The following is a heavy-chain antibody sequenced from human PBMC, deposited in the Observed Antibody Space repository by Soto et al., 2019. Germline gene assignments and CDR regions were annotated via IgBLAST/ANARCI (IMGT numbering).Heavy chain of an antibody. CDR1: GGTFSSYA. Sequence: SVKVSCKASGGTFSSYAISWVRQAPGQGLEWMGGIIPIFGTANYAQKFQGRVTITADESTSTAYMELSSLRSEDTAVYYCARVDYYDSSGAFDYWGQGTLVTVSS. D-gene: IGHD3-22*01. CDR3: ARVDYYDSSGAFDY. CDR2: IIPIFGTA. V-gene: IGHV1-69*13. J-gene: IGHJ4*02.